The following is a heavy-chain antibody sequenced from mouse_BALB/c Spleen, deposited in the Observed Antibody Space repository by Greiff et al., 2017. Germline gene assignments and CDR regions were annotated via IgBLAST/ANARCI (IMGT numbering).Heavy chain of an antibody. D-gene: IGHD5-1*01. V-gene: IGHV5-4*02. CDR2: ISDGGSYT. J-gene: IGHJ4*01. CDR3: ARDREYGDAMDY. Sequence: EVQVVESGGGLVKPGGSLKLSCAASGFTFSDYYMYWVRQTPEKRLEWVATISDGGSYTYYPDSVKGRFTISRDNAKNNLYLQMSSLKSEDTAMYYCARDREYGDAMDYWGQGTSVTVSS. CDR1: GFTFSDYY.